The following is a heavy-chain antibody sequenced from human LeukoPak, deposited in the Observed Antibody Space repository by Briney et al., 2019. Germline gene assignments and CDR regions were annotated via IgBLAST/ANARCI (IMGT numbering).Heavy chain of an antibody. CDR1: GFTFSSYE. CDR2: ISSNGSTI. CDR3: AREGGGYYLAY. D-gene: IGHD3-22*01. V-gene: IGHV3-48*03. J-gene: IGHJ4*02. Sequence: GGSLRLSCAASGFTFSSYEMNWVRQAPGKGLEWVSYISSNGSTIYYADSVKGRFTISRDNAENSLYLQMNSLRAEDTAVYYCAREGGGYYLAYWGQGTLVTVSS.